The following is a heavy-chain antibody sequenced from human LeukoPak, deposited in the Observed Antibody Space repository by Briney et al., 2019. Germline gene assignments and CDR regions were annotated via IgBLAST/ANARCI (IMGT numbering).Heavy chain of an antibody. Sequence: GGSLRLSCAASGFTFSSYAMHWVRQAPGKGLEWVAVISYDGSNKYYADSVKGRFTISRDNSKNTLYLQMNSLRAEDTAVYYCAKTYYDSWSGYFVDYWGQGTLVTVSS. D-gene: IGHD3-3*01. CDR3: AKTYYDSWSGYFVDY. J-gene: IGHJ4*02. V-gene: IGHV3-30*04. CDR1: GFTFSSYA. CDR2: ISYDGSNK.